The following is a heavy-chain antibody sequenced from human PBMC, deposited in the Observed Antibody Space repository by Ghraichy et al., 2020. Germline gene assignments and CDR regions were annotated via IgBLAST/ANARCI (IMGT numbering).Heavy chain of an antibody. V-gene: IGHV3-7*03. D-gene: IGHD3-3*01. CDR2: IKQDGSEK. J-gene: IGHJ4*02. CDR1: GFTFSSYW. CDR3: ASWGLEWYTNIFDY. Sequence: GGSLRLSCAASGFTFSSYWMSWVRQAPGKGLEWVANIKQDGSEKYYVDSVKGRFTISRDNAKNSLYLQMNSLRAEDTAVYYCASWGLEWYTNIFDYWGQGTLVTVSS.